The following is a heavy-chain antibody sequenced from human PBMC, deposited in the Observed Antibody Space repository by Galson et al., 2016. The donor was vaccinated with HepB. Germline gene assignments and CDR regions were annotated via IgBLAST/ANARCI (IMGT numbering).Heavy chain of an antibody. CDR3: AEFRSYGDYMSHDY. Sequence: SLRLSCAASGFTFSSYGMSWVRQAPGEGLEWVSAISGSDGSTSYADSVKGRFTISRDNSKNTLYLQMNSLRGEDTAVYFCAEFRSYGDYMSHDYWGQGTLVTVSS. CDR2: ISGSDGST. V-gene: IGHV3-23*01. CDR1: GFTFSSYG. J-gene: IGHJ4*02. D-gene: IGHD4-17*01.